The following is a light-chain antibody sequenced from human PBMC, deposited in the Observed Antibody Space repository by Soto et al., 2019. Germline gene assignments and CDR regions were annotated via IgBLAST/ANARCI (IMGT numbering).Light chain of an antibody. J-gene: IGLJ2*01. CDR2: DVS. V-gene: IGLV2-14*01. CDR3: SSYTSSSHVV. Sequence: QSALTQPASVSGSPGQSITISCTGTSSDVGGYNYVSWYQQHPGKPPKLMIYDVSNRPSGVSNRFSGSKSGNTASLTISGLQAEDEADYYCSSYTSSSHVVFGGGTKVTVL. CDR1: SSDVGGYNY.